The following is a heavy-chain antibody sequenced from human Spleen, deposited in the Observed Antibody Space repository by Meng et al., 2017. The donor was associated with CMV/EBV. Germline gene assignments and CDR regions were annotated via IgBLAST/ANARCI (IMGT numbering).Heavy chain of an antibody. CDR2: IFYSGST. V-gene: IGHV4-59*01. CDR1: GSSISSYY. D-gene: IGHD6-19*01. CDR3: ATLGSSGIDY. J-gene: IGHJ4*02. Sequence: ETLSLTCTVSGSSISSYYWSWIRQPPGKGLEWIGYIFYSGSTDYNPSLKSRVTISVDTSRNQFSLRLNSVTAADTAVYYCATLGSSGIDYWGLGTLVTVSS.